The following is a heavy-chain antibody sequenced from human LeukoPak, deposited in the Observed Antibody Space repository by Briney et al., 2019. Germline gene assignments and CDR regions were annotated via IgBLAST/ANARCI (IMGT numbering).Heavy chain of an antibody. J-gene: IGHJ4*02. D-gene: IGHD6-6*01. CDR1: GFTFSSYG. CDR3: AKDGMYSSSSSYYFDY. Sequence: GGSLRLSCAASGFTFSSYGMSWVRQAPGKGLEWVSATSGSGDSTYYADSVKGRFTISRDNSKNTLSLQMNSLRAEDTAVYYCAKDGMYSSSSSYYFDYWGQGTLVTVAS. V-gene: IGHV3-23*01. CDR2: TSGSGDST.